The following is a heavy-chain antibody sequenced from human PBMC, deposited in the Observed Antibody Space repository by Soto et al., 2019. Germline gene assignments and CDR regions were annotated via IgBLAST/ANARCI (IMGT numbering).Heavy chain of an antibody. CDR3: ARKYYYGAGTLDY. Sequence: GESLKISCKGSGYTFTNYWIGWVRKMPGKGLEWMGIIYPGDSETRYSPSFQGQVTMSADKSISTAYLQWSSLKASDSAMYYCARKYYYGAGTLDYWGQGTLVTVSS. J-gene: IGHJ4*02. CDR2: IYPGDSET. CDR1: GYTFTNYW. D-gene: IGHD3-10*01. V-gene: IGHV5-51*01.